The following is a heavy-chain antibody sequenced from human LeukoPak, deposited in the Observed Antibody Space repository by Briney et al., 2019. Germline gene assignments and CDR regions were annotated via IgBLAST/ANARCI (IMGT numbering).Heavy chain of an antibody. CDR2: IRQDGNEI. Sequence: PGGSLRLSCVASGFSISTYWMSWVRQAPARGLEWVANIRQDGNEIHYLDSVEGRFTISRDNAKNSAYLQMNSLRAEDSAIYYCVRVVSGGSQAYWGRGTLVTVSS. CDR3: VRVVSGGSQAY. D-gene: IGHD2-8*02. V-gene: IGHV3-7*01. CDR1: GFSISTYW. J-gene: IGHJ4*01.